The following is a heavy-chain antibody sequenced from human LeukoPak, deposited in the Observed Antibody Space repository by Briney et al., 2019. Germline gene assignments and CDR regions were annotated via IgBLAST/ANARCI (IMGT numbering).Heavy chain of an antibody. V-gene: IGHV4-38-2*02. J-gene: IGHJ4*02. CDR1: GYSIISDYF. D-gene: IGHD3-10*01. Sequence: PSETLSLTCTVSGYSIISDYFWGWIRQPPGKGLEWIGTIYHSGSTYYSPSLKSRVTISVDTSKNQFSLKLSSVTAADTAVYYCARDSASGNDYWGQGTLVTVSS. CDR2: IYHSGST. CDR3: ARDSASGNDY.